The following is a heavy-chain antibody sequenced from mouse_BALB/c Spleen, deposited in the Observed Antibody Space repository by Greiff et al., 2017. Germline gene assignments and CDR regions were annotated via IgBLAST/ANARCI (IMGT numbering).Heavy chain of an antibody. Sequence: EVKLQESGPGLVKPSQSLSLTCSVTGYSITSGYYWNWIRQFPGNKLEWMGYISYDGSNNYNPSLKNRISITRDTSKNQFFLKLNSVTTEDTATYYCARGELGCDYWGQGTTLTVSS. CDR1: GYSITSGYY. CDR2: ISYDGSN. J-gene: IGHJ2*01. V-gene: IGHV3-6*02. D-gene: IGHD4-1*01. CDR3: ARGELGCDY.